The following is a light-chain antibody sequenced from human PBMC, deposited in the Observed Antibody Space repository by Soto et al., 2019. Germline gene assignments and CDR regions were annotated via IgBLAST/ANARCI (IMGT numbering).Light chain of an antibody. CDR2: GGS. Sequence: EIVLTQSPGTLSLSPGERATLSCRASQTISSGFLAWYQQKPGQAPRLLIYGGSSRAAGIPDRFSGSGSGTDFTLTISRLEPEDSAVYYCQLLTFGGGTKVEIK. J-gene: IGKJ4*01. CDR1: QTISSGF. V-gene: IGKV3-20*01. CDR3: QLLT.